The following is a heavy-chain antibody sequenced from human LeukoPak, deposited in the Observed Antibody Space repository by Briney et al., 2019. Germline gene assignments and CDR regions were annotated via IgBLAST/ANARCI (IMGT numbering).Heavy chain of an antibody. Sequence: PGGSLRLSCAASGFTFSDYYMSWIRQAPGKGLEWVSYISSSGSTIYYADSVKGRFTISRDNAKNSLYLQMNSLRAEDTAVYYCAGIYCSGGSCHHPDYWGQGTLVTVSS. V-gene: IGHV3-11*01. J-gene: IGHJ4*02. D-gene: IGHD2-15*01. CDR2: ISSSGSTI. CDR1: GFTFSDYY. CDR3: AGIYCSGGSCHHPDY.